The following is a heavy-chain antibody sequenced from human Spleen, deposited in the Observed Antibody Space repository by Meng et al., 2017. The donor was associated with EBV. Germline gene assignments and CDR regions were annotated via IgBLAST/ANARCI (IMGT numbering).Heavy chain of an antibody. J-gene: IGHJ5*01. CDR3: ARRGDYDLLTAPGLDS. V-gene: IGHV4-34*01. CDR2: INHIETT. Sequence: QVQLQQWGAGLLKPSXXLSLSCAVSSGPLIGYYWTWIRQSPGKGLDWIGDINHIETTNYNPSLKSRVTISLDTSKKQFSLRLISVTAADTAVYFCARRGDYDLLTAPGLDSWGQGTLVNVSS. CDR1: SGPLIGYY. D-gene: IGHD3-9*01.